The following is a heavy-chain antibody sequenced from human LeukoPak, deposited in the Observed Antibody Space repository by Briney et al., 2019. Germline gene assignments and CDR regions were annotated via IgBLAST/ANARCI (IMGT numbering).Heavy chain of an antibody. D-gene: IGHD3-3*01. V-gene: IGHV1-69*13. Sequence: ASVKVSCKASGGTFSSYAISWVRQAPGQGLEWMGGIIPIFGTANYAQKFQGRVTITADESTSTAYMELSSLRSEDTAVYYCARVSYDFWSGYSPTYGMDVWGQGTTVTVSS. CDR3: ARVSYDFWSGYSPTYGMDV. J-gene: IGHJ6*02. CDR2: IIPIFGTA. CDR1: GGTFSSYA.